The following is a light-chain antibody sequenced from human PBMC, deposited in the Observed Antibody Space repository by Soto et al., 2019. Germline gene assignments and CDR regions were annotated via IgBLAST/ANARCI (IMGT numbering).Light chain of an antibody. V-gene: IGKV3-15*01. CDR2: DAS. CDR1: QSVNTD. CDR3: QQYSQWPLYT. Sequence: EIVMTQSPATLPASPGERVTLSCRASQSVNTDLAWYQQTPGQAPRPLMYDASTRAAGVPARFSGSGSGTEFTLTISSLQSEDFALYYCQQYSQWPLYTFGQGTKVDIK. J-gene: IGKJ2*01.